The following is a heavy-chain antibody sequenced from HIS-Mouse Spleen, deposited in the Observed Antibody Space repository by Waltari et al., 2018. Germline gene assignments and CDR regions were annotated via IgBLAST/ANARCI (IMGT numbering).Heavy chain of an antibody. V-gene: IGHV1-2*02. J-gene: IGHJ2*01. Sequence: QVQLVQSGAEVKKPGASVKVSCKASGYTFTGYYMPWVRQAPGQGLEWMGWINPNSGGTNYAQKFQGRVTMTRDTSISTAYMELSRLRSDDTAVYYCARSYSSSWSNDYWYFDLWGRGTLVTVSS. CDR2: INPNSGGT. D-gene: IGHD6-13*01. CDR3: ARSYSSSWSNDYWYFDL. CDR1: GYTFTGYY.